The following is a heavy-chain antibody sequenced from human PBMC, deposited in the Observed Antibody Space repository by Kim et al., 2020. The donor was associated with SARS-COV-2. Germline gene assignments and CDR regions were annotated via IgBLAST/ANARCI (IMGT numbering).Heavy chain of an antibody. J-gene: IGHJ4*02. V-gene: IGHV3-23*01. CDR2: ISNSGGRT. Sequence: GGSLRLSCTASGFTFSSYAMSWVRQAPGKELEWVSGISNSGGRTHYADSVKGRVSISRDNSKNTLFLQMNSLRAEDTAVYFCAKDFAYCGGDCYPRWYFDYWGQGTLVTVSS. CDR1: GFTFSSYA. CDR3: AKDFAYCGGDCYPRWYFDY. D-gene: IGHD2-21*02.